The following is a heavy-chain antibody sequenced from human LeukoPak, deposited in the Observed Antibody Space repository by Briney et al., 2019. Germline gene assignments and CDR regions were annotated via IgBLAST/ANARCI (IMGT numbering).Heavy chain of an antibody. D-gene: IGHD4-17*01. CDR1: GFTFSSYW. V-gene: IGHV3-7*03. J-gene: IGHJ4*02. CDR2: IKQDGSEK. CDR3: ARATYGDYLNRAFDY. Sequence: GGSLRLSCAASGFTFSSYWMNWVRQAPGKGLEWVANIKQDGSEKYYVDSVKGRFTISRDNAKNSLYLQMNSLRAEDTALYYCARATYGDYLNRAFDYWGQGTLVTVSS.